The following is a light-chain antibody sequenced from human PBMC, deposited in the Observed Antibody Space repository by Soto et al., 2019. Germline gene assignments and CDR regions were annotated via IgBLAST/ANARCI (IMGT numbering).Light chain of an antibody. V-gene: IGKV3-15*01. CDR1: QSVSSD. Sequence: EVVLTQSPATLSASPGEGATLACRASQSVSSDLAWYQQKPGQAPRLLMYGASSRAIGIPGRFSGSGSGTDFTLNISSLQSEDFAVYYCQQYNNWRPVTFGQGTRLEIK. CDR3: QQYNNWRPVT. J-gene: IGKJ5*01. CDR2: GAS.